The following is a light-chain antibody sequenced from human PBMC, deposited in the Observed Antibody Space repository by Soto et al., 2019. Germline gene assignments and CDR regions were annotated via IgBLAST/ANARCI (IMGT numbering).Light chain of an antibody. CDR3: QQYDNLPIT. Sequence: DIQMTQSPSSLSASVGDRVTITCQASQDISNYLNWYQQKPGKAPKLLIYDASNLETGVPSRFSESGSGTDFTITISSLQPEDIETYYCQQYDNLPITFGQGTRLEIK. CDR2: DAS. V-gene: IGKV1-33*01. CDR1: QDISNY. J-gene: IGKJ5*01.